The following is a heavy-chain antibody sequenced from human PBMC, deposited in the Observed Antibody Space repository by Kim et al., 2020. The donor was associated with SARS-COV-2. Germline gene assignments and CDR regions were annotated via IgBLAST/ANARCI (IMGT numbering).Heavy chain of an antibody. Sequence: GGSLRLSCAASGFTFSSYAMHWVRQAPGKGLEWVAVISYDGSNKYYADSVKGRFTISRDNSKNTLYLQMNSLRAEDTAVYYCARAQRGYPPNDAFDIWG. CDR2: ISYDGSNK. CDR1: GFTFSSYA. V-gene: IGHV3-30*04. J-gene: IGHJ3*02. D-gene: IGHD3-3*01. CDR3: ARAQRGYPPNDAFDI.